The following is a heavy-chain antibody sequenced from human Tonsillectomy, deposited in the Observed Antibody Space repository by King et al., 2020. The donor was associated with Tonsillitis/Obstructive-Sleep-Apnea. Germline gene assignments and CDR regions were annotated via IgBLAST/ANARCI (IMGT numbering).Heavy chain of an antibody. V-gene: IGHV3-48*03. CDR3: ARNAGERYYYSYSMDV. D-gene: IGHD4-17*01. CDR2: ITSGGSTI. J-gene: IGHJ6*03. CDR1: GFTFSNYE. Sequence: VQLVESGGGLVQPGGSLRLSCAASGFTFSNYEMNWVRQAPGKGLEWVSYITSGGSTIYYADSVKGRFTISRDNAKNSLYLQMNSLRAEATAVYYCARNAGERYYYSYSMDVWGKGTPVTVSS.